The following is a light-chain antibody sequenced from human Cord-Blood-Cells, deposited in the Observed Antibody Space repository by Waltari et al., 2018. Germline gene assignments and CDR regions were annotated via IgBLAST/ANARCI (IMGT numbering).Light chain of an antibody. CDR3: QQRSNWPPRLT. V-gene: IGKV3-11*01. J-gene: IGKJ4*01. CDR1: QSVSSY. Sequence: EIVLTQATATLSLSPGERATIACRASQSVSSYLAWYHQKPGQAPRLLIYDASNRATGSPARFSGSGSGTDFTLTISRLEPEDFAVYYCQQRSNWPPRLTFGGGTKVEIK. CDR2: DAS.